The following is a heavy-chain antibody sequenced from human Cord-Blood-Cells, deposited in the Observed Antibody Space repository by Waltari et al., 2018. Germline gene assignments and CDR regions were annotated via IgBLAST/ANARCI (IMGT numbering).Heavy chain of an antibody. V-gene: IGHV3-43*01. Sequence: EVQLVESGGVVVQPGGSLRISCAASGFTFDDYTMHWVRQAPGKGLEWVSLISWDGGSTYYADSVKGRFTISRDNSKNSLYLQMNSLRTEDTALYYCAKEGYCGGDCYYFDYWGQGTLVTVSS. CDR3: AKEGYCGGDCYYFDY. D-gene: IGHD2-21*01. CDR2: ISWDGGST. J-gene: IGHJ4*02. CDR1: GFTFDDYT.